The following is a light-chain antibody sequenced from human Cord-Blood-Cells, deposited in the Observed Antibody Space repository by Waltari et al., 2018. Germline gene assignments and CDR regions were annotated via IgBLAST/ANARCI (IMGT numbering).Light chain of an antibody. J-gene: IGLJ1*01. CDR3: SSYTSSSTSLYV. CDR2: EVS. Sequence: QSALTQPASVSGSPGQSITISCPGTSSDVGGYNYFSWYQQHPGKAPKLIIYEVSNRPSGVSNRFSGSKSGNTASLTISGLQAEDEADYYCSSYTSSSTSLYVFGTGTKVTVL. V-gene: IGLV2-14*01. CDR1: SSDVGGYNY.